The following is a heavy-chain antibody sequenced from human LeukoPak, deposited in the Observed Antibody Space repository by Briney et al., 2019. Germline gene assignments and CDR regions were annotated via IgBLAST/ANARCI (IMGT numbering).Heavy chain of an antibody. J-gene: IGHJ5*02. CDR1: GYTFTGYY. CDR2: INPNSGGT. V-gene: IGHV1-2*02. CDR3: ARDGGYCSSTSCYRSWFDP. D-gene: IGHD2-2*01. Sequence: ASVTVSCQASGYTFTGYYMHWVRQAAGQGLDWMGWINPNSGGTNYAQKVQGRVTMTRDTSISTAYRELSRLRSDDTAVYYCARDGGYCSSTSCYRSWFDPWGQGTLVTVSS.